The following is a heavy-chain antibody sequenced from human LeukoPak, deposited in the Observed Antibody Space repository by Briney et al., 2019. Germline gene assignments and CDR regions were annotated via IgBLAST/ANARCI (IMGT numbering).Heavy chain of an antibody. D-gene: IGHD1-26*01. CDR1: GFTFSGYG. Sequence: PGGSLRLSCAASGFTFSGYGMHWVRQAPGKGLEWVAVIWYDGSIKYYADSVKGRFTISRDNPKNTLYLQMNSLRAEDTAVYYCARVGSGSYFLDGFDIWGQGTMVTVSS. J-gene: IGHJ3*02. V-gene: IGHV3-33*01. CDR3: ARVGSGSYFLDGFDI. CDR2: IWYDGSIK.